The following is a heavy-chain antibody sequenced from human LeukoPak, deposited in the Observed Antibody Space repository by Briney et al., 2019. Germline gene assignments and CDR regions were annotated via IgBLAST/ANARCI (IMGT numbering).Heavy chain of an antibody. J-gene: IGHJ4*02. D-gene: IGHD6-19*01. Sequence: LGESLRISCKGSGYSFTSYWIGWVRQMPGKGLEWMRIIYPGDSDTRYSPSFQGQVTISADKSISTAYLQWSSLEASDTAMYYCARPSSSGWSKFDYWGQGTLVTVSS. CDR3: ARPSSSGWSKFDY. V-gene: IGHV5-51*01. CDR2: IYPGDSDT. CDR1: GYSFTSYW.